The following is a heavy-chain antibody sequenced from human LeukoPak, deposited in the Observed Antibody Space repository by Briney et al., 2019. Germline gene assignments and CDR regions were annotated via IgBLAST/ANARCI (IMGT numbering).Heavy chain of an antibody. J-gene: IGHJ5*02. Sequence: PGRSLRLSCAASGFTLSEYGIHWVRQAPGKGLEWVAVLSYDGSDRYYADSVNGRFTTSRDIYSLRVEDTALYFCARDRINMMVLVHDSGLDLWGQGTLVTVSS. V-gene: IGHV3-30*13. CDR3: ARDRINMMVLVHDSGLDL. CDR1: GFTLSEYG. CDR2: LSYDGSDR. D-gene: IGHD3-22*01.